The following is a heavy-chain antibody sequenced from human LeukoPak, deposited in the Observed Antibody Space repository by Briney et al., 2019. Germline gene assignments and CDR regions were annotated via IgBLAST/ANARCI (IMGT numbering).Heavy chain of an antibody. J-gene: IGHJ3*02. CDR3: ARDIGDYGDYGDAFDI. Sequence: SETLSLTCTVSGGSISSGGYYWSWIRQHPGKGLEWIGYIYYSGSTYYNPSLKSRVTISVDTSKNQFSLKLSSVTAADTAVYYSARDIGDYGDYGDAFDIWGQGTMVTVSS. V-gene: IGHV4-31*03. D-gene: IGHD4-17*01. CDR2: IYYSGST. CDR1: GGSISSGGYY.